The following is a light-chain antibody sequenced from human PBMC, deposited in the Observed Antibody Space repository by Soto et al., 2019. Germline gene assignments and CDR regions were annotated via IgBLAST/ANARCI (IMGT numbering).Light chain of an antibody. V-gene: IGLV2-8*01. Sequence: QSALTQPPSASGSLGHSVTISCTGTSSDVGGHKFVSWYQHHPGKAPKLILYEVSQRPSVVPLRFSGSKSGNTASLTVSGLQAEDEADYYCSSYGGSANFVIFGGGTKVTVL. CDR1: SSDVGGHKF. CDR3: SSYGGSANFVI. CDR2: EVS. J-gene: IGLJ2*01.